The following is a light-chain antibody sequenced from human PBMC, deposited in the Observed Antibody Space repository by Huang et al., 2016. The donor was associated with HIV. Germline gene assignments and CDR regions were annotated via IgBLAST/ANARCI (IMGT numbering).Light chain of an antibody. CDR1: QSVSKS. CDR3: QQTYSPPPWT. Sequence: DIQMTQSPSSLSASIGDRVTITCRASQSVSKSLNWYQQKPGEAPKVLIYAASTLQSVVPSRFSGTGSGTYFTLTITSLQPEDFATYYCQQTYSPPPWTFGQGTKVEMK. V-gene: IGKV1-39*01. J-gene: IGKJ1*01. CDR2: AAS.